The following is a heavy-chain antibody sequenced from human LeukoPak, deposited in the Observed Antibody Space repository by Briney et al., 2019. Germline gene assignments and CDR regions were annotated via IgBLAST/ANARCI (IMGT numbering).Heavy chain of an antibody. Sequence: ASVKVSCTASGYTFTSYDINWVRQATGQGLGWMGWMNPNSGNTGYAQKFQGRVTMTRNTSISTAYMELSSLRSEDTAVYYCARGGSYYYGSGNELDYWGQGTLVTVSS. D-gene: IGHD3-10*01. CDR1: GYTFTSYD. J-gene: IGHJ4*02. V-gene: IGHV1-8*01. CDR2: MNPNSGNT. CDR3: ARGGSYYYGSGNELDY.